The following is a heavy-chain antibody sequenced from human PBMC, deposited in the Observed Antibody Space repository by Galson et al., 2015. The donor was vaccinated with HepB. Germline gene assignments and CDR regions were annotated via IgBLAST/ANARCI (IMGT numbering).Heavy chain of an antibody. CDR3: ARVDTAMVSNDAFDI. CDR1: GYTFTSYY. D-gene: IGHD5-18*01. Sequence: SCKASGYTFTSYYMRWVRQAPGQGPEWMGIINPSGGSTSYAQKFQGRVTMTRDTSTSTVYMELSSLRSEDTAVYYCARVDTAMVSNDAFDIWGQGTMVTVSS. V-gene: IGHV1-46*03. J-gene: IGHJ3*02. CDR2: INPSGGST.